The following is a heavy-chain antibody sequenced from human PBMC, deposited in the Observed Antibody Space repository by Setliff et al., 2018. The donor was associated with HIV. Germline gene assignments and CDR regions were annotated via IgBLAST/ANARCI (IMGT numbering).Heavy chain of an antibody. V-gene: IGHV1-69*05. CDR3: ASGSGYCKNGVCYIGVHRTPDKYYFDS. CDR1: GATFSNSA. D-gene: IGHD2-8*01. Sequence: GASVKASCKASGATFSNSALTWVRRAPGQGLEWMGGSIPLFKTVNYAQKFHGRLTISTDELMTTAYLELSSLRSEDTAVYYCASGSGYCKNGVCYIGVHRTPDKYYFDSWGQGALVTVSS. J-gene: IGHJ4*02. CDR2: SIPLFKTV.